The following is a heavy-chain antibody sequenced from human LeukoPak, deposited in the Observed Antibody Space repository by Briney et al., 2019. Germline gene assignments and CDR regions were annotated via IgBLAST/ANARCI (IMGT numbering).Heavy chain of an antibody. CDR2: IYSGGST. V-gene: IGHV3-66*01. J-gene: IGHJ3*02. CDR1: GFTFSSYA. Sequence: GGSLRLSCAASGFTFSSYAMHWVRQAPGKGLEWVSVIYSGGSTYYADSVKGRFTISRDNSKNTLYLQMNSLRAEDTAVYYCARDLREDDAFDIWGQGTMVTVSS. D-gene: IGHD1-26*01. CDR3: ARDLREDDAFDI.